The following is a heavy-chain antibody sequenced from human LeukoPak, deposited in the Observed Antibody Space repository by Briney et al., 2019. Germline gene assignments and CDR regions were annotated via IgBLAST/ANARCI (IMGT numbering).Heavy chain of an antibody. D-gene: IGHD5-18*01. CDR1: GGSISSSSYY. CDR2: IYYSGST. CDR3: ARRPSHNVYSFDY. Sequence: SETLSLTCTVSGGSISSSSYYWGWIRQPPGKGLEWIGSIYYSGSTYYNPSLKSRVTISVDTSKNQFSLKLSSVTAADTAVYYCARRPSHNVYSFDYWGQGTLVTVSS. V-gene: IGHV4-39*01. J-gene: IGHJ4*02.